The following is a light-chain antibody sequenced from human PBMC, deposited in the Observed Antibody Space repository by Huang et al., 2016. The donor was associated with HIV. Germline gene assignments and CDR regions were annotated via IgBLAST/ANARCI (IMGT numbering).Light chain of an antibody. CDR1: QDIGNY. CDR3: HRYNIAPT. CDR2: AAS. Sequence: DIQMTQSPSSLSASVGDRVTFTCRASQDIGNYLAWYQQKPGKVPKLLIYAASTLQSGVPSRFSDSGSGTDFTLTISSLQPEDVATYFCHRYNIAPTFGQGTRLEIK. V-gene: IGKV1-27*01. J-gene: IGKJ5*01.